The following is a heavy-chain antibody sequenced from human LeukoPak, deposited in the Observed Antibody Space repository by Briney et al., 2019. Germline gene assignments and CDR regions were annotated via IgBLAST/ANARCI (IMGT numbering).Heavy chain of an antibody. CDR3: AKDEQWLVRYFDY. CDR1: GFTFSSYG. CDR2: ISYDGSNK. D-gene: IGHD6-19*01. J-gene: IGHJ4*02. V-gene: IGHV3-30*18. Sequence: GGSLRLSCAASGFTFSSYGMHWVRQAPGKGLEWVAVISYDGSNKYYADSVKGRIIISRDNSKNTLYLQMNSLRAEDTAVYYCAKDEQWLVRYFDYWGQGTLVTVSS.